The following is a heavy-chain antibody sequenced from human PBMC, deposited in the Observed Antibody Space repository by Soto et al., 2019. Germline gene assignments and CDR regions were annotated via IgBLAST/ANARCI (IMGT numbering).Heavy chain of an antibody. V-gene: IGHV1-8*02. CDR2: MNPNSGNR. CDR1: GYTFTTYD. J-gene: IGHJ4*02. CDR3: ARGQYFSDSSGYDDY. Sequence: QVQLVQSGAEVRKPGASVKVSCKASGYTFTTYDINWVRQAAGQGLVWMGWMNPNSGNRGYAQKFQCRVTMTRDTSISTAYMELSDLRSEDTAVYYCARGQYFSDSSGYDDYWGQGTQVTVSS. D-gene: IGHD3-22*01.